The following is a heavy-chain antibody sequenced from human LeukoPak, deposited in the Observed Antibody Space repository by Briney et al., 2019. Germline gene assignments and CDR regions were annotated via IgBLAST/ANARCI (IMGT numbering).Heavy chain of an antibody. CDR1: GGSFSGYY. Sequence: SETLSLTYAVYGGSFSGYYWSWIRQPPGKGLEWIGEINHSGSTNYNPSLKSRVTISVDTSKNQFSLKLSSVSAADSAVYYCAGGGGTIRQLLTGIDYWGQGALVTVSS. D-gene: IGHD2-2*01. CDR2: INHSGST. CDR3: AGGGGTIRQLLTGIDY. V-gene: IGHV4-34*01. J-gene: IGHJ4*02.